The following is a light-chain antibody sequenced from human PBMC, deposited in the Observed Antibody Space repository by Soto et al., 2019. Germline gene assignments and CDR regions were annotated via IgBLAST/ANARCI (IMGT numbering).Light chain of an antibody. CDR3: QQYGSSAPIT. J-gene: IGKJ5*01. CDR1: QSVSSY. Sequence: EILLTQSPATLSLSPGERATVSCRASQSVSSYLAWYQQKPGQAPRLLIYDASNRATGIPARFSGSGSGTDFTLTISRLEPEDFAVYYCQQYGSSAPITFGQGTRLEI. CDR2: DAS. V-gene: IGKV3-20*01.